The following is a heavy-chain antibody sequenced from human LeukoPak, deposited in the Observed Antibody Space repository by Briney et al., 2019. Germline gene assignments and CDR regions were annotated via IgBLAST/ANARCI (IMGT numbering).Heavy chain of an antibody. CDR1: GFTFSSYS. Sequence: GGSLRLSCAASGFTFSSYSMNWVRQAPGKGLEWVSYISSSSSTIYYADSVKGRFTISRDNAKNSLYLQMNSLRAEDTAVYYCAREYDSSGYYDWGQGTMVTVSS. D-gene: IGHD3-22*01. V-gene: IGHV3-48*04. J-gene: IGHJ3*01. CDR3: AREYDSSGYYD. CDR2: ISSSSSTI.